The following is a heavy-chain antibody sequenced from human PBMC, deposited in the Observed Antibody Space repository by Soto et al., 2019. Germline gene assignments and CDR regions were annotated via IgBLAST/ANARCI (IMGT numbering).Heavy chain of an antibody. CDR3: ARRGSSSWYGY. CDR2: IYYSGST. D-gene: IGHD6-13*01. Sequence: QLQLQESGPGLVKPSETLSLTCTVSGGSISSNNYYWGWIRQPPGKGLEWIGTIYYSGSTYYNPSLKSRVTISVDTSKTHFSLNLSPVTAPDTAVYYCARRGSSSWYGYWGQGTLVTVSS. J-gene: IGHJ4*02. V-gene: IGHV4-39*02. CDR1: GGSISSNNYY.